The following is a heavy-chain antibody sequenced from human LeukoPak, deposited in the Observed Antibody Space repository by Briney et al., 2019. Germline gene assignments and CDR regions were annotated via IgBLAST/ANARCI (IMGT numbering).Heavy chain of an antibody. CDR3: ARGGVSIFGVVKVRFDP. Sequence: SETLSLTCSVSGSSISSGYYWGWIRQPPGKGLEWIGSIYHSGSTYYNPSLKSRVTISVDMSKNQFSLNLSSVTAADTAVYYCARGGVSIFGVVKVRFDPWGQGTLVTVSS. CDR1: GSSISSGYY. CDR2: IYHSGST. J-gene: IGHJ5*02. V-gene: IGHV4-38-2*02. D-gene: IGHD3-3*01.